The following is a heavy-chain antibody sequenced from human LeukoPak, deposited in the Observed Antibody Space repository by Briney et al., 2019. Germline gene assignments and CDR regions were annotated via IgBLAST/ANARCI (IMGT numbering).Heavy chain of an antibody. D-gene: IGHD6-13*01. CDR1: GFTFSSYW. V-gene: IGHV3-74*01. CDR2: INSDGSST. J-gene: IGHJ5*02. CDR3: ARPGYSSTRYGWFDP. Sequence: PGGSLRLSCAASGFTFSSYWTHWVRQAPGKGLVWVSRINSDGSSTSYADSVKGRFTISRDNAKNTLYLQMNSLRAEDTAVYYCARPGYSSTRYGWFDPWGQGTLVTVSS.